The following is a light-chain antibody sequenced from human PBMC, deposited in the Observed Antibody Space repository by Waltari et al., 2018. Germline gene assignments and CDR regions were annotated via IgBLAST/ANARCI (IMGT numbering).Light chain of an antibody. Sequence: DIQMTQSPSSLSASVGDRVTITGRASQSIRTSLNWYQQKPRKAPRLLIYAASTLQSEFPSKFSGSGSGTDFTLTINSLQPEDSATFYCQQSYSTPYTFGQGTKLEVK. CDR1: QSIRTS. J-gene: IGKJ2*01. CDR2: AAS. V-gene: IGKV1-39*01. CDR3: QQSYSTPYT.